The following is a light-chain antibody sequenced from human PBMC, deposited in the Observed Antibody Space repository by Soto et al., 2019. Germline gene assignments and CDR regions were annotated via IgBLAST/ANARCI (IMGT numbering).Light chain of an antibody. J-gene: IGKJ1*01. CDR2: GAS. CDR3: LQYNDWPRT. CDR1: QSVSSN. V-gene: IGKV3-15*01. Sequence: EIVMTQSPATLSVSPGERATLSCRASQSVSSNLAWYQQKPGQAPRLLIYGASTRATGVPARFSGSGSGTEFTLTISSLQSEDFAFYYCLQYNDWPRTFGQGTKVEI.